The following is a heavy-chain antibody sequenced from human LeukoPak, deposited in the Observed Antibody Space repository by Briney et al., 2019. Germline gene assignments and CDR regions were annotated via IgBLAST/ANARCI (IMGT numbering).Heavy chain of an antibody. CDR3: ARHEYSGSYYGLSWFDP. J-gene: IGHJ5*02. Sequence: SQTLSLTCTVSGGSISRGDYYWGWIRQPPGKGLEWIASIYYSGSTYYNPSLKSRVTISVDTSKNQLSLKLSSLTAADTAVYYCARHEYSGSYYGLSWFDPWGQGTLVTVSS. CDR2: IYYSGST. CDR1: GGSISRGDYY. D-gene: IGHD1-26*01. V-gene: IGHV4-39*01.